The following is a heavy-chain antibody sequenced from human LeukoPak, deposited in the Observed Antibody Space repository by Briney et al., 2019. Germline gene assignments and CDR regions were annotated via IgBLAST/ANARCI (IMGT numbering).Heavy chain of an antibody. J-gene: IGHJ4*02. Sequence: ASVKVSCKASGYTFTSYYMHWVRQAPGQGLEWMGIINPSGGSTGYAQKFQGRVTMTRDTSTSTVYMELSSLRSEDTAVYYCARDLHSATTDSSGYYRQKDLFDYWGQGTLVTVSS. D-gene: IGHD3-22*01. CDR2: INPSGGST. V-gene: IGHV1-46*01. CDR1: GYTFTSYY. CDR3: ARDLHSATTDSSGYYRQKDLFDY.